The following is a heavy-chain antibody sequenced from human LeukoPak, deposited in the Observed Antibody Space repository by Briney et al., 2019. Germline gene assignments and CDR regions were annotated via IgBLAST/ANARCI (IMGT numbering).Heavy chain of an antibody. J-gene: IGHJ4*02. D-gene: IGHD4-17*01. CDR2: IKQDGSEK. Sequence: GGSLRLSCAASGFTFSSYWMSGVGQAPGKGLKGVANIKQDGSEKYYVDSVKGRFTISRDNAKNSLYLQMNSLRAEDTAVYYCARVTVTTFSFDYWGQGTLVTVSS. CDR1: GFTFSSYW. CDR3: ARVTVTTFSFDY. V-gene: IGHV3-7*01.